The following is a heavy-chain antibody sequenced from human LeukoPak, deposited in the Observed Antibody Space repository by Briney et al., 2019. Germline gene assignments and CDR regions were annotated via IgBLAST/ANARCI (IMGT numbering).Heavy chain of an antibody. V-gene: IGHV3-48*03. CDR1: GFTFSSYE. CDR3: ARETGFAFDI. J-gene: IGHJ3*02. Sequence: TGGSLRLSCAASGFTFSSYEMNWVRQAPGKGLEWVSNISSSGSTIYYADSVKGRFTISRDNAKNALYLQMNSLRAEDTAVYYCARETGFAFDIWGQGTMVTVSS. CDR2: ISSSGSTI.